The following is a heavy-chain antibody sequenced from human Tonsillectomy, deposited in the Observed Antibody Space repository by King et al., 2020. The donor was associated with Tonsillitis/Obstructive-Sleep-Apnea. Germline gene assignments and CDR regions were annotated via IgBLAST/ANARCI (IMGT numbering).Heavy chain of an antibody. V-gene: IGHV3-23*04. CDR1: GFSFSSYA. CDR3: AKDLSRGAARYNDY. J-gene: IGHJ4*02. Sequence: EVQLVESGGGLVQPGGSLRLSCAASGFSFSSYAMSWVRQAPGKGLEWVAAISGSGDSTYYVDSVKGRFTISRDNSKNTLYLQMNSLRAEDTAVYYCAKDLSRGAARYNDYWGQGTLVTVSS. CDR2: ISGSGDST. D-gene: IGHD3-10*01.